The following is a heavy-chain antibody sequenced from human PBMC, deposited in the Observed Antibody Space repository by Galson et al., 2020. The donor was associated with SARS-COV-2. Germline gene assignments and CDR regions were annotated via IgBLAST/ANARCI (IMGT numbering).Heavy chain of an antibody. CDR1: GFTFSDYY. D-gene: IGHD1-26*01. V-gene: IGHV3-11*01. Sequence: GGSLRLSCAASGFTFSDYYMSWIRQAPGKGLEWVSYISSSGSTIYYADSVKGRFTISRDNAKNSLYLQMNSLRAEDTAVYYCARDGSSGSYSAFDIWGQGTMVTVSS. J-gene: IGHJ3*02. CDR3: ARDGSSGSYSAFDI. CDR2: ISSSGSTI.